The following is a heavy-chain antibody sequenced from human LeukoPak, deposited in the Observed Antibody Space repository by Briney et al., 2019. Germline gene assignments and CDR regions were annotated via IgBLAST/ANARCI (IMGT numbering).Heavy chain of an antibody. D-gene: IGHD6-19*01. V-gene: IGHV4-34*01. CDR3: ARGYSVAGLFQH. CDR2: INHSGST. Sequence: SETLSLTCAVYGGSFSGYYWSWIRQPPGKGLEWIGEINHSGSTNYNPTLKSRVTISVDTSKNQFSLKLSSVTAADTAVYYCARGYSVAGLFQHWGQGTLVTVSS. J-gene: IGHJ1*01. CDR1: GGSFSGYY.